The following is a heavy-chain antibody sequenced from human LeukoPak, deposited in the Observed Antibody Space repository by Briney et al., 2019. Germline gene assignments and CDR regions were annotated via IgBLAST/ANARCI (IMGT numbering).Heavy chain of an antibody. J-gene: IGHJ4*02. CDR2: ISGSGGST. V-gene: IGHV3-23*01. CDR1: GFTFSSYA. D-gene: IGHD3-22*01. Sequence: TGGSLRLSCAASGFTFSSYAMHWVRQAPGKGLEWVSAISGSGGSTYYADSVKGRFTISRDNSKNTLYLQMNSLRAEDTAVYYCAKPSATYYYDSSGSENDYWGQGTLVTVSS. CDR3: AKPSATYYYDSSGSENDY.